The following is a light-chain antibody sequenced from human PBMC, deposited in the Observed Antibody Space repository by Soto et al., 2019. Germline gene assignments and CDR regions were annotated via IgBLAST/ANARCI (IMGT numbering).Light chain of an antibody. CDR1: QRVTSNY. V-gene: IGKV3-20*01. J-gene: IGKJ1*01. CDR3: QQSGGSTGT. Sequence: EIVLTQSPGTLSLSPGERATLSCRASQRVTSNYLAWYQQKPGRIPRLLIYGTSSRAGGVPDRFSGGGSGTDFTLTISRLETEDSAVYYCQQSGGSTGTFGQGTKV. CDR2: GTS.